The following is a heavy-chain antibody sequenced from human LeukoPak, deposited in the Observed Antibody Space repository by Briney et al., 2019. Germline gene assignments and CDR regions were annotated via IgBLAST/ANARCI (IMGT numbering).Heavy chain of an antibody. Sequence: GGSLRLSCAASGFTVSDSYMNWVRQAPGKGLGWVSVIYSGGNAYYADSVKGRFTISKNTLYLQMNSLRAEDTAVYYCARDTPVVGTRYFDYWGQGTLVTVSS. CDR3: ARDTPVVGTRYFDY. J-gene: IGHJ4*02. V-gene: IGHV3-66*01. CDR1: GFTVSDSY. CDR2: IYSGGNA. D-gene: IGHD2-15*01.